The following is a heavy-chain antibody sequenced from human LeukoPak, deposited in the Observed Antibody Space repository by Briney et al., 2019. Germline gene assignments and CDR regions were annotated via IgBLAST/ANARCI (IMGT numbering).Heavy chain of an antibody. V-gene: IGHV4-4*07. CDR2: IYPTGNT. D-gene: IGHD3-22*01. CDR1: GGAIISYY. CDR3: ARLKFYDSTGYSPGYYMDV. J-gene: IGHJ6*03. Sequence: SETLTLTCSVSGGAIISYYWSWIRQPAGKGPEWIGRIYPTGNTDYNPSLKTRVTMSTDLSKKQFSLRLRSVTAADTAVYYCARLKFYDSTGYSPGYYMDVWGKGTAVTVSS.